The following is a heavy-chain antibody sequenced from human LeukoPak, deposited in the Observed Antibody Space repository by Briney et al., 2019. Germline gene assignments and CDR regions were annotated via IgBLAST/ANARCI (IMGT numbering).Heavy chain of an antibody. CDR2: IYYSGST. CDR3: ARHRQYYYDSVDY. J-gene: IGHJ4*02. V-gene: IGHV4-39*01. D-gene: IGHD3-22*01. Sequence: SETLSLTCTVSGGSISSSSYYWGWIRQPPGKGLEWIGSIYYSGSTYYNPSLKSRVTISVDTSKNQFSLRLSSVTAADTAMYYCARHRQYYYDSVDYWGQGTLVTVSS. CDR1: GGSISSSSYY.